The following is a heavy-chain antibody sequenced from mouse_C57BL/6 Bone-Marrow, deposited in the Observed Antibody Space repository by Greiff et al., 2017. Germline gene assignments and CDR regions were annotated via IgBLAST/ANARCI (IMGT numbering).Heavy chain of an antibody. CDR1: GFNIKDDY. V-gene: IGHV14-4*01. Sequence: VQLKESGAELVRPGASVKLSCTASGFNIKDDYMHWVKQRPEQGLEWIGWIDPENGDTEYASKFQGKATITADTSSNTAYLQLSSLTSEDTAVYYCTPQLYYFDYWGQGTTLTVSS. J-gene: IGHJ2*01. CDR2: IDPENGDT. CDR3: TPQLYYFDY.